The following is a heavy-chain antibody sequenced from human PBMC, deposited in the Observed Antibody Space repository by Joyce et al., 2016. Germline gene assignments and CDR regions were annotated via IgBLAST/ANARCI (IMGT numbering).Heavy chain of an antibody. CDR2: IYSGGNA. D-gene: IGHD3-10*01. CDR3: ARIRSPLSFYFDF. CDR1: GFTVSNNY. Sequence: VQLEESGGGLIQPGGSLRLSCAVSGFTVSNNYMTWVRQAPGKGLECVSAIYSGGNAHYTDSLKGRVTISRDNSKNTVYLQMNSLRVDDTAIYYCARIRSPLSFYFDFWGQGTLVTVSS. J-gene: IGHJ4*02. V-gene: IGHV3-53*01.